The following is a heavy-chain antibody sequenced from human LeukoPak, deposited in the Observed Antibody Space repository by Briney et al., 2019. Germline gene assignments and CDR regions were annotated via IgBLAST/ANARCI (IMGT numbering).Heavy chain of an antibody. CDR2: IYYTGSS. Sequence: SETLSLTCTVSGGSISSGNNYWSWIRQHPGKGLEWMGYIYYTGSSHYNPSLKSRLTISVDTSKNQFSLKLNSVTAADTAVRYCARHYGPWGQGTLVTVSS. CDR3: ARHYGP. D-gene: IGHD3-16*01. J-gene: IGHJ5*02. CDR1: GGSISSGNNY. V-gene: IGHV4-31*03.